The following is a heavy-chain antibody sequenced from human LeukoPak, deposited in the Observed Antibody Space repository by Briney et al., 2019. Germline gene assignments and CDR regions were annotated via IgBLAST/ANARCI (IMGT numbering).Heavy chain of an antibody. D-gene: IGHD6-13*01. V-gene: IGHV3-21*01. Sequence: PGGSLRLSCAASEFSFSSYSMNWVRQAPGKGLEWVSSISSSSRWIFYADSVNGRFTISRDNAENSLFLQMNSLSAEDTAMYYCARGLGSSWYVFYYWGQGTLVTVSS. CDR1: EFSFSSYS. CDR3: ARGLGSSWYVFYY. CDR2: ISSSSRWI. J-gene: IGHJ4*02.